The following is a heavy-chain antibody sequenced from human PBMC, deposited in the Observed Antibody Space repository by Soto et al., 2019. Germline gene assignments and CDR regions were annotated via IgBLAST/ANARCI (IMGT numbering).Heavy chain of an antibody. D-gene: IGHD1-1*01. Sequence: SVKVSCKASGGTFGSYAISWVRQAPGQGLEWMGGIIPIFGTANYAQKFQGRVTITADESTSTAYMELSSLRSEDTAVYYCARRRDGYNSASGMDVWGQGTTVTVSS. CDR3: ARRRDGYNSASGMDV. CDR2: IIPIFGTA. J-gene: IGHJ6*02. CDR1: GGTFGSYA. V-gene: IGHV1-69*13.